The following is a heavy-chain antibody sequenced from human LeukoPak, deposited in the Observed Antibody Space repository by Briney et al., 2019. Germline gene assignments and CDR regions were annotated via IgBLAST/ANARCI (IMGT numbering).Heavy chain of an antibody. CDR1: GFIFSSYG. CDR2: IWYDGSNK. Sequence: GGSLRLSCAASGFIFSSYGMHWVRQAPGKGLEWVAVIWYDGSNKYYADSVKGRFTISRDNSKNTLYLQMNSLRAEDTAVYYCAKERSYYDSSGCLDYWGQGTLVTVSS. V-gene: IGHV3-30*02. J-gene: IGHJ4*02. CDR3: AKERSYYDSSGCLDY. D-gene: IGHD3-22*01.